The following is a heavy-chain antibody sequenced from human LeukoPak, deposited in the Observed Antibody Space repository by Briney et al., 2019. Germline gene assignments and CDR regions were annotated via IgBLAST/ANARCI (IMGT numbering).Heavy chain of an antibody. D-gene: IGHD6-19*01. CDR2: IYYSGST. CDR1: GGSISSYY. V-gene: IGHV4-59*01. Sequence: SETLSLTCTVSGGSISSYYWSWIRQPPGKGLEWIGYIYYSGSTNYNPSLKSRVTISVDTSKNQFSLKLSSVTAADTAVYYCAREVRGWYYFDYWGQGTLVTVSS. CDR3: AREVRGWYYFDY. J-gene: IGHJ4*02.